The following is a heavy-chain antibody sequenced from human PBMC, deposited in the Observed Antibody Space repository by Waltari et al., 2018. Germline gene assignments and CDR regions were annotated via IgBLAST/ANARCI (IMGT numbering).Heavy chain of an antibody. CDR2: IYYSGST. CDR3: ARGYYDFWSGLYYYYYMDV. V-gene: IGHV4-39*01. J-gene: IGHJ6*03. Sequence: QLQLQESGPGLVKPSETLSLTCTVSGGSISSSSYYWGWLRQPPGKGLEWIGSIYYSGSTYYNPSLKSRVTISVDTSKNQFSLKLSSVTAADTAVYYCARGYYDFWSGLYYYYYMDVWGKGTTVTVSS. CDR1: GGSISSSSYY. D-gene: IGHD3-3*01.